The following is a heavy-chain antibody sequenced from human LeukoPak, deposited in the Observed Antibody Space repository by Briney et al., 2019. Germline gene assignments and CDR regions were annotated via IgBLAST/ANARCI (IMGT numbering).Heavy chain of an antibody. V-gene: IGHV4-34*01. D-gene: IGHD2-15*01. CDR1: GGSFSGYY. CDR3: ARGADMATDY. J-gene: IGHJ4*02. CDR2: INHSGST. Sequence: PSETLSLTCAVYGGSFSGYYWSWIRQPPGKGLEWIGEINHSGSTNYNPSLKSRVTISVDTSKNQFSLKLSSVTAADTAVYYCARGADMATDYWGQGTLVTVSS.